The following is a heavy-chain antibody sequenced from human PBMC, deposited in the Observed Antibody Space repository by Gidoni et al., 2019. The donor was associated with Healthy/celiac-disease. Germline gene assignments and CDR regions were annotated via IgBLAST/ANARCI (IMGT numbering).Heavy chain of an antibody. CDR2: ISAYNGNT. D-gene: IGHD3-10*01. CDR1: GYTFTSYG. J-gene: IGHJ4*02. Sequence: QVKLVQSGAEVKKPGASVKVSCKASGYTFTSYGISWVRQAPGQGLEWMGWISAYNGNTNDAQQLQGRVTMTTDTSTSTAYMELRSLRSDDTAVYYCARAPLFITMVRGPEGDYWGQGTLVTVSS. CDR3: ARAPLFITMVRGPEGDY. V-gene: IGHV1-18*01.